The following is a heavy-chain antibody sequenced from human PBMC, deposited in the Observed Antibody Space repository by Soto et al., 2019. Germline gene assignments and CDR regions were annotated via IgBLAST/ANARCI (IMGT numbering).Heavy chain of an antibody. V-gene: IGHV3-73*02. D-gene: IGHD3-3*01. CDR2: IRNKANNYAT. CDR3: ARGVYVFWSGHPKGLDY. Sequence: EVQPVESGGGLVQPGGSLKLSCAASGFTFSGSAMHWVRQASGKGLEWVGRIRNKANNYATAYAVSVKGRFTISRDDSRNTAYLQMNSLKTEDTAVYYCARGVYVFWSGHPKGLDYWGQGTVVTVSS. CDR1: GFTFSGSA. J-gene: IGHJ4*02.